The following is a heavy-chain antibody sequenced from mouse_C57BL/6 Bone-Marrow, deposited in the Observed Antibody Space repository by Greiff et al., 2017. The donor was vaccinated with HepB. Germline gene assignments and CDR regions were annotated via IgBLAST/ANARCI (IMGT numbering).Heavy chain of an antibody. D-gene: IGHD1-1*01. CDR1: GYTFTSYG. V-gene: IGHV1-81*01. J-gene: IGHJ3*01. CDR3: ARTGTVVANPAWFAY. Sequence: QVQLKQSGAELARPGASVKLSCKASGYTFTSYGISWVKQRTGQGLEWIGEIYPRSGNTYYNEKFKGKATLTADKSSSTAYMELRSLTSEDSAVYFCARTGTVVANPAWFAYWGQGTLVTVSA. CDR2: IYPRSGNT.